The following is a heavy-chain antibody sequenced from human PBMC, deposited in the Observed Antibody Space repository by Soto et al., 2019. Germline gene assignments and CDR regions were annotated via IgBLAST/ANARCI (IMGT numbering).Heavy chain of an antibody. CDR1: GFTFSDYY. Sequence: GGSLRLSCAASGFTFSDYYMSWIRQAPGKGLEWVSYISSSGSTIYYADSVKGRFTISRDNAKNSLYLQMNSLRAEDTAVYYCASTYYDFWSGYPYLPIPFDYWGQGTLVTVSS. CDR3: ASTYYDFWSGYPYLPIPFDY. J-gene: IGHJ4*02. CDR2: ISSSGSTI. V-gene: IGHV3-11*01. D-gene: IGHD3-3*01.